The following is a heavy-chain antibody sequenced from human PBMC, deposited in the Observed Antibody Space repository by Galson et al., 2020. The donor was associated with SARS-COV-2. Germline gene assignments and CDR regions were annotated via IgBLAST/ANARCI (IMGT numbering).Heavy chain of an antibody. CDR3: ARKFRAGWLDAFDY. CDR2: IYPGDSDT. V-gene: IGHV5-51*01. D-gene: IGHD6-19*01. Sequence: GESLKISCMGSGYSFTTYWIGWVRQMPGKGLEWVGIIYPGDSDTTYSPSFQGQVTISVDKSISTAYLQWSRLEASDTAMYYCARKFRAGWLDAFDYWGQGTLVTVSS. CDR1: GYSFTTYW. J-gene: IGHJ4*02.